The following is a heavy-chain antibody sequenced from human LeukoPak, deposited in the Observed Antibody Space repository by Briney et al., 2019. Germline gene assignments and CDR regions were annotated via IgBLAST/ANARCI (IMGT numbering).Heavy chain of an antibody. CDR2: ISGSSGST. V-gene: IGHV3-23*01. CDR3: AKDLRYYDSSGFDWFDP. D-gene: IGHD3-22*01. Sequence: GGSLRLSCAASGFTFSSYAMSWVRQAPGKGLEWVSAISGSSGSTYYADSVKGRFTISRDNSKNTLYLQMNSLRAEDTAVYYCAKDLRYYDSSGFDWFDPWGQGTLVTVSS. J-gene: IGHJ5*02. CDR1: GFTFSSYA.